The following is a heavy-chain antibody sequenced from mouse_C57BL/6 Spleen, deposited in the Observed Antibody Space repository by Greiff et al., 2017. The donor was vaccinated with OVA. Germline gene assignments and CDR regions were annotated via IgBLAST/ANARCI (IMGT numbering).Heavy chain of an antibody. D-gene: IGHD1-1*01. V-gene: IGHV1-5*01. CDR3: TPYYGSSSWFAY. Sequence: VHVKQSGTVLARPGASVKMSCKTSGYTFTSYWMHWVKQRPGQGLEWIGAIYPGNSDTSYNQKFKGKAKLTAVTSASTAYMELSSLTNEDSAVYYCTPYYGSSSWFAYWGQGTLVTVSA. J-gene: IGHJ3*01. CDR1: GYTFTSYW. CDR2: IYPGNSDT.